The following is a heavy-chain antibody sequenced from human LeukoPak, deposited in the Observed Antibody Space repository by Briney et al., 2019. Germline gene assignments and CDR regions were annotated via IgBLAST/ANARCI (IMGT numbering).Heavy chain of an antibody. V-gene: IGHV3-30*04. CDR2: ISYDGSNK. CDR3: ARESYYGSGVMDV. Sequence: GGSLRLSCAASGFTFSSYAMHWVRQAPGKGLEWVAVISYDGSNKYYADSVKGRFTISRDNANNSLYLQMNSLRPEDTALYYCARESYYGSGVMDVWGKGTTVTVSS. D-gene: IGHD3-10*01. CDR1: GFTFSSYA. J-gene: IGHJ6*03.